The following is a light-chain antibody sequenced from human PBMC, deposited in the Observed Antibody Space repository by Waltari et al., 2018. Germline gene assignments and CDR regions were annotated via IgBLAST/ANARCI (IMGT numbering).Light chain of an antibody. Sequence: DIQMTQSPSSLSASVGDRVTIPFRPSQSIDKFLNWYQKKPGKAPDLLIYAASTLQTGVPSRFSGSGSGTDFTLTITSLHPEDFATYYCQPTYTSLAWTFGQGTKVEIK. CDR3: QPTYTSLAWT. J-gene: IGKJ1*01. CDR1: QSIDKF. V-gene: IGKV1-39*01. CDR2: AAS.